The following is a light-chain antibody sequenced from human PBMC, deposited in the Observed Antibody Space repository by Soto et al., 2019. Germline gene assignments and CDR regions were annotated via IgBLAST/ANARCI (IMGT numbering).Light chain of an antibody. V-gene: IGKV1-12*01. CDR2: GTS. CDR3: QQALSFPLT. Sequence: IQMTQSPSSVSASVGDTVTITCRASQGIRSWLAWYQQKPGTAPKILIYGTSTLWSGVPSRFSGSGSGTHFTLTISDLQPEDFATYFCQQALSFPLTFGGGTKVDMK. CDR1: QGIRSW. J-gene: IGKJ4*01.